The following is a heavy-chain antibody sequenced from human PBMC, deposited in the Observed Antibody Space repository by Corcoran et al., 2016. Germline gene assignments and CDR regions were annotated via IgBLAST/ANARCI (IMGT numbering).Heavy chain of an antibody. CDR2: ISAYNGNT. J-gene: IGHJ6*02. D-gene: IGHD3-10*01. CDR3: ARESTAYYYCWRCYRSYFSYGMDV. CDR1: GYTFTSYG. V-gene: IGHV1-18*01. Sequence: QVLLVQSGAVVKKPGASVKVSFKASGYTFTSYGLSWVRQASGQGVEWMGWISAYNGNTNYAQKLQGRVTMTTDPSTSTAYMELRSLSSDDTAVFYCARESTAYYYCWRCYRSYFSYGMDVWGHGTTVTVSS.